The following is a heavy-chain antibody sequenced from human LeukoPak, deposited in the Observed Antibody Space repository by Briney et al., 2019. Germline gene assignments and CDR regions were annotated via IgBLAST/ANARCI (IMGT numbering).Heavy chain of an antibody. D-gene: IGHD3-16*01. CDR2: IYYSGST. CDR3: ARDGGYYFDY. J-gene: IGHJ4*02. V-gene: IGHV4-30-4*02. Sequence: SETLSLTCTVSGGSISSGDYYWSWIRQPPGKGLEWIGYIYYSGSTYYNPSLRSRVTISVDTSKNQFSLKLTSVTAADTAVYYCARDGGYYFDYWGQGTLVTVSS. CDR1: GGSISSGDYY.